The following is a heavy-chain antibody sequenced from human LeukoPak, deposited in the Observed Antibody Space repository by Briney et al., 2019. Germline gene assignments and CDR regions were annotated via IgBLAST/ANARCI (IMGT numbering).Heavy chain of an antibody. CDR1: GYSFTSSG. Sequence: ASVKVSCKASGYSFTSSGISWVRQAPGQGLEWMGWISPYNGNTNYVQKFQGRVTMTTDTSTSTAYMELRSLRSDDTAVYYCATMHRVEYYFGYWGQGTLVTVSS. CDR2: ISPYNGNT. CDR3: ATMHRVEYYFGY. J-gene: IGHJ4*02. V-gene: IGHV1-18*01. D-gene: IGHD5-24*01.